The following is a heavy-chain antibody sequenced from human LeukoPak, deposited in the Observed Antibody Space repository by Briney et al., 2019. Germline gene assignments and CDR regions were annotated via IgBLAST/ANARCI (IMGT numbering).Heavy chain of an antibody. V-gene: IGHV3-13*01. CDR2: IDTAGDT. CDR3: ARVGVLTPHDAFDI. Sequence: GGSLRLSCAASGFTFSSYAMSWVRQAPGKGLEWVSGIDTAGDTYYPGSVKGRFTISRENAKNSLYLQMNSLRAGDTAVYYCARVGVLTPHDAFDIWGQGTMVTVSS. J-gene: IGHJ3*02. D-gene: IGHD4-23*01. CDR1: GFTFSSYA.